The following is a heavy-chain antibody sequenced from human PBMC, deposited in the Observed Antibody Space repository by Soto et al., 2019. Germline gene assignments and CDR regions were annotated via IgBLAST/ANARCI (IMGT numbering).Heavy chain of an antibody. V-gene: IGHV4-34*01. D-gene: IGHD6-6*01. J-gene: IGHJ4*02. CDR2: INHSGST. Sequence: PSETLSLTCAVYGGSFSGYYWSWIRQPPGKGLEWIGEINHSGSTNYNPSLKSRVTISVETSKNQFSLKLSSVTAADTAVYYCARGKSIAARPRYFDYWGQGTLVTVSS. CDR1: GGSFSGYY. CDR3: ARGKSIAARPRYFDY.